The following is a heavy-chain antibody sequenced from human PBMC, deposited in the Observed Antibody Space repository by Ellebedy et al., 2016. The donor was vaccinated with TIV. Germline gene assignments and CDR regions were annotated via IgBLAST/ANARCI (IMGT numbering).Heavy chain of an antibody. Sequence: SVKVSXXASGGTFSSYAISWVRQAPGQGLEWMGGIIPIFGTANYAQKFQGRVTITADESTSTAYMELRSLRSDDTAVYYCASNLGSGSYYILQFDYWGQGTLVTVSS. D-gene: IGHD3-10*01. CDR3: ASNLGSGSYYILQFDY. J-gene: IGHJ4*02. CDR2: IIPIFGTA. CDR1: GGTFSSYA. V-gene: IGHV1-69*13.